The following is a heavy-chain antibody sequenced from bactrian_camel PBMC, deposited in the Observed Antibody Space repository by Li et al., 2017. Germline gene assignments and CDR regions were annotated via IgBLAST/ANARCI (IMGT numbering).Heavy chain of an antibody. CDR3: AEGRGSRGEHCYSLNY. CDR2: IDSGALT. CDR1: GYTYSSYC. J-gene: IGHJ4*01. Sequence: HVQLVESGGGSVQAGESLTLSCSISGYTYSSYCMGWWRQFPGKTRWEREVVATIDSGALTQYADSVKGRFTISQDNAKNTVYLQMNNLQPEDTATYYCAEGRGSRGEHCYSLNYWGQGTQVTVS. V-gene: IGHV3S53*01. D-gene: IGHD6*01.